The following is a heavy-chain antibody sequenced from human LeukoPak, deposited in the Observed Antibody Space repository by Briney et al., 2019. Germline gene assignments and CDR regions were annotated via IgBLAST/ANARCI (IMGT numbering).Heavy chain of an antibody. D-gene: IGHD6-19*01. CDR3: AKDLGSRQQWPYYFDY. CDR2: IRSDGSNK. CDR1: GFSFSSYG. V-gene: IGHV3-30*02. J-gene: IGHJ4*02. Sequence: PGGPLRLSCAGSGFSFSSYGMHWVRQAPGKGLEWMAFIRSDGSNKYYADSVKGRFTISRDNSKNTLYLQMNSLRAEDTAVYYCAKDLGSRQQWPYYFDYWGQGTLVTVSS.